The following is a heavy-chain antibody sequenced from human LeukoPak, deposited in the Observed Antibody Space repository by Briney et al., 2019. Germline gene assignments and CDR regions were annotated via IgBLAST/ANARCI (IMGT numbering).Heavy chain of an antibody. V-gene: IGHV4-59*11. Sequence: VKPSETLSLTCTVSGGSISSHYWSWIRQPPGKGLEWIGYIYYSGSTNYNPSLKSRVTISVDTSKNQFSLKLSSVTAADTAVYYCARYCGGDCPDAFDIWGQGTMVTVSS. CDR2: IYYSGST. D-gene: IGHD2-21*02. CDR3: ARYCGGDCPDAFDI. J-gene: IGHJ3*02. CDR1: GGSISSHY.